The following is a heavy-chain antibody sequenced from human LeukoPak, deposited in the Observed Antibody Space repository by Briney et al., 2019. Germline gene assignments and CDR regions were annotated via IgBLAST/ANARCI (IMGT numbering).Heavy chain of an antibody. CDR2: IYYSGST. D-gene: IGHD2/OR15-2a*01. CDR3: LTLSWDAFDI. CDR1: GGSISSYY. J-gene: IGHJ3*02. Sequence: SETLSLTCTVSGGSISSYYWSWIRQPPGKGLEWIGSIYYSGSTYYNPSLKSRVTISVDTSKNQFSLKLSSVTAADTAVYYCLTLSWDAFDIWGQGTMVTVSS. V-gene: IGHV4-59*04.